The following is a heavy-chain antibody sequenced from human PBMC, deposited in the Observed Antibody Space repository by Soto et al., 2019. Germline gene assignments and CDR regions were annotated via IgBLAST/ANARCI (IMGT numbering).Heavy chain of an antibody. CDR2: INHSGST. V-gene: IGHV4-34*01. CDR1: VGSFSGYY. CDR3: ARYGSGSYFYYYYYMDV. J-gene: IGHJ6*03. Sequence: SETMSLTCSVYVGSFSGYYWGWIRPPPGKGLEWIGEINHSGSTNYNPSLKSRVTISVDTSKNQFSLKLSSVTAADTAVYYCARYGSGSYFYYYYYMDVWGKGTTVTVS. D-gene: IGHD3-10*01.